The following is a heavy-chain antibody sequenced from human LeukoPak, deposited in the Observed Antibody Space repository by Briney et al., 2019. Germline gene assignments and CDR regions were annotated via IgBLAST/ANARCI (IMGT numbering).Heavy chain of an antibody. CDR3: ARDAVDTANAV. CDR2: INSDGSIT. J-gene: IGHJ6*02. V-gene: IGHV3-74*01. D-gene: IGHD5-18*01. Sequence: GGSLRLSCAAAGFTFTTYWMHWVRQAPGKGLVWVSHINSDGSITSYADSVKGRFTISRDNAKNTPYLQMNSLRAEDTAVYYCARDAVDTANAVWGQGTTVTVSS. CDR1: GFTFTTYW.